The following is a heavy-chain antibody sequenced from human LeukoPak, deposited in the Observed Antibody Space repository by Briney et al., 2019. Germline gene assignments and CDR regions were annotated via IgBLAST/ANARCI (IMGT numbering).Heavy chain of an antibody. Sequence: PSETLSLTCTVSGGSISSSGYYWGWIRQPPGKGLEWIGSIYYSGSTYYNPSLKSRVTISVDTSKNQFSLKLSSVTAADTAVYYCARHGGSGSYYNGGAFDIWGQGTMVTVSS. CDR2: IYYSGST. J-gene: IGHJ3*02. D-gene: IGHD3-10*01. V-gene: IGHV4-39*01. CDR1: GGSISSSGYY. CDR3: ARHGGSGSYYNGGAFDI.